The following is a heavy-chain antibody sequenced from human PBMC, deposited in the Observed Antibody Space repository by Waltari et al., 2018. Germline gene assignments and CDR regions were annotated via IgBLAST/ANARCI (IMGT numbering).Heavy chain of an antibody. D-gene: IGHD3-10*01. CDR2: INPKRGGK. J-gene: IGHJ4*02. Sequence: QVQLVQSGAEVKKPGASVKVSCRGPGYTFTAYYIHWVRQAPGQGLEWMGWINPKRGGKDSAQKFQDRVTMTRDTSLNTAYLELSNLRPNDTAVYFCARENSHSGSGTYDLDYWGQGTLVTVSS. V-gene: IGHV1-2*02. CDR3: ARENSHSGSGTYDLDY. CDR1: GYTFTAYY.